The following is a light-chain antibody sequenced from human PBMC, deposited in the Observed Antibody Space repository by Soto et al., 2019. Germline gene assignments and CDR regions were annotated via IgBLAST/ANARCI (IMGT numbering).Light chain of an antibody. CDR3: CSYAASSNYV. Sequence: QSVLTQPASVSGSPGQSITISCTGTSSDVGSYNLVSWYQQHPIKAPKLMIYEGSKRPSGVSNRFSGSKSGNTASLTISGLQAEDEADYYCCSYAASSNYVFGNGTKVTV. V-gene: IGLV2-23*01. CDR1: SSDVGSYNL. CDR2: EGS. J-gene: IGLJ1*01.